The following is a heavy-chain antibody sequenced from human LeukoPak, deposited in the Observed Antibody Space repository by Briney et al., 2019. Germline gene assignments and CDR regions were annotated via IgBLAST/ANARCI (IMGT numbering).Heavy chain of an antibody. Sequence: PGGSLRLSCAASGFTVSSNYMNWVRQAPGKGLEWVSYISETGRTIYYADSVKGRFTSSRDNAKKSLYLQMNSLRAEDTAVYYCAREYTGSDYFDYWGQGTLVTVSS. J-gene: IGHJ4*02. D-gene: IGHD5-12*01. CDR3: AREYTGSDYFDY. CDR1: GFTVSSNY. CDR2: ISETGRTI. V-gene: IGHV3-48*03.